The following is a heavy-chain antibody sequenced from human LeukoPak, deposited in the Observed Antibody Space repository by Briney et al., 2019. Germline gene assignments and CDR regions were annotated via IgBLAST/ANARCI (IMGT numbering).Heavy chain of an antibody. CDR1: GYTFTSYG. D-gene: IGHD3-22*01. CDR3: ARPGDSSGYDHPYFDY. CDR2: ISAYNGNT. V-gene: IGHV1-18*01. Sequence: GASVKVSCKASGYTFTSYGISWVRQAPGQGLEWMGWISAYNGNTNYAQKLQGRVTMTTDTSTSTAYVELRSLRSDDTAVYYCARPGDSSGYDHPYFDYWGQGTLVTVSS. J-gene: IGHJ4*02.